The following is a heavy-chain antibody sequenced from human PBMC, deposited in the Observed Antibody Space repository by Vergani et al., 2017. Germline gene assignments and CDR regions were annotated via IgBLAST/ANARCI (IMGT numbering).Heavy chain of an antibody. CDR3: ARNSGSYYAYYYGMDV. V-gene: IGHV1-69*01. D-gene: IGHD1-26*01. CDR2: IIPIFGTA. J-gene: IGHJ6*02. CDR1: GFTFSSYA. Sequence: QVQLVESGGGVVQPGRSLRLSCAASGFTFSSYAISWVRQAPGQGLEWMGGIIPIFGTANYAQKFQGRVTITADESTSTAYMELSSLRSEDTAVYYCARNSGSYYAYYYGMDVWGQGTTVTVSS.